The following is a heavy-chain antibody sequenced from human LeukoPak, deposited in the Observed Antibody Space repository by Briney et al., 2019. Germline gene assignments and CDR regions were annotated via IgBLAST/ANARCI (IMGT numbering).Heavy chain of an antibody. CDR2: ISSYNDNT. Sequence: GASVKVSCKASGGTFSNYGISWVRQAPGQGLEWMGWISSYNDNTNYAQKLQGRVTMTTDTSTSTAYMELRSLRSDDTAVYYCASTLVGATRGAFDIWGQGTMVTVSS. CDR3: ASTLVGATRGAFDI. D-gene: IGHD1-26*01. J-gene: IGHJ3*02. CDR1: GGTFSNYG. V-gene: IGHV1-18*01.